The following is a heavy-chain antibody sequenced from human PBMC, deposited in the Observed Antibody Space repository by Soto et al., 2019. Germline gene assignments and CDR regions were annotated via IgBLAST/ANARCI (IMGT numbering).Heavy chain of an antibody. V-gene: IGHV4-34*01. Sequence: PSETLSLTCAVYGGSFSGYYWSWSRQPPGKGLEWIGEINHSGSTNYNPSLKSRVTISVDTSKNQFSLKLSSVTAADTAVYYCARDSRYDYIWGSYSAFDIWGQGTMVTVSS. J-gene: IGHJ3*02. CDR2: INHSGST. D-gene: IGHD3-16*01. CDR1: GGSFSGYY. CDR3: ARDSRYDYIWGSYSAFDI.